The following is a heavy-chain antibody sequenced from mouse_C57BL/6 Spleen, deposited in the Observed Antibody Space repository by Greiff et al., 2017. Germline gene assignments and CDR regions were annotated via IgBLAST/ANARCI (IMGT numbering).Heavy chain of an antibody. Sequence: QVQLQQPGAELVRPGSSVKLSCKASGYTFTSYWLDWVKQRPGQGLEWIGNIYPSDSETHYTQKFKDKATLTVDKSASTAYMQLSSLTSEDSAVYCCASIYDGYFTWGQGTLVTVSA. CDR2: IYPSDSET. CDR1: GYTFTSYW. D-gene: IGHD2-3*01. V-gene: IGHV1-61*01. CDR3: ASIYDGYFT. J-gene: IGHJ3*01.